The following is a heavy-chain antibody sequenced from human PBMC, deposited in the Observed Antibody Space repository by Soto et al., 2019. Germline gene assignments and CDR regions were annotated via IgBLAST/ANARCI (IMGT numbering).Heavy chain of an antibody. D-gene: IGHD1-26*01. CDR1: GFTVSAYT. V-gene: IGHV3-30-3*01. CDR3: AIWEPPLADY. Sequence: QVQLVESGGGVVQPGRSLRLSCAASGFTVSAYTMHWVRQAPGKGLEWVAVISSDGNHKYYTDSVKGRFTISKDTSTNTLYLQMTSLRAEETAVYCCAIWEPPLADYWGQGTLVTVSS. J-gene: IGHJ4*02. CDR2: ISSDGNHK.